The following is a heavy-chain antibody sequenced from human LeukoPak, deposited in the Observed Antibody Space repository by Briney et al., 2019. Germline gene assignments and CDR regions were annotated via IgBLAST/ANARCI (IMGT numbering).Heavy chain of an antibody. CDR3: AKVEEVITMVRGVFDY. V-gene: IGHV3-30*18. J-gene: IGHJ4*02. CDR2: ISYDGSNK. CDR1: GFTFSSYG. D-gene: IGHD3-10*01. Sequence: GGSLRLSCAAPGFTFSSYGLHWVRQAPGKGLDWVAGISYDGSNKDYADSVKGRFTISSDNSKTTLYLQMNSPRAEDTTVYYCAKVEEVITMVRGVFDYGGKGALVTVPS.